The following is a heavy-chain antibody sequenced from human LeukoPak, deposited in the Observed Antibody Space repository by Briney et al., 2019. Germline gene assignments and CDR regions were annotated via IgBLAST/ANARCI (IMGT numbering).Heavy chain of an antibody. CDR1: GGSISSYY. CDR2: IYTSGST. Sequence: SETLSLTCTVSGGSISSYYWSWIRQPAGKGLEWIGRIYTSGSTNYNPSLMSRVTMSVDTSNNQFSLKLSSVTAADTAVYYCARSITIVRGVIWVLGYMDVWGKGTTVTVSS. D-gene: IGHD3-10*01. J-gene: IGHJ6*03. CDR3: ARSITIVRGVIWVLGYMDV. V-gene: IGHV4-4*07.